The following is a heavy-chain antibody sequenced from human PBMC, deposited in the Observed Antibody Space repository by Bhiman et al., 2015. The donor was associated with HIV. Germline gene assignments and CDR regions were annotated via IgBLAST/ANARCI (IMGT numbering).Heavy chain of an antibody. CDR1: GFTFSSYW. Sequence: EVQLVESGGGLVQPGGSLRLSCAASGFTFSSYWMHWVRQGPGKGLEWVSSITSSSRYIQYADSVKGRFTISRDNAKNSLYLQMNSLRAEDTAVFYCARDRPYNWNWGSYFYGMDVWGQGTTVTVSS. CDR2: ITSSSRYI. V-gene: IGHV3-21*03. J-gene: IGHJ6*02. D-gene: IGHD1-7*01. CDR3: ARDRPYNWNWGSYFYGMDV.